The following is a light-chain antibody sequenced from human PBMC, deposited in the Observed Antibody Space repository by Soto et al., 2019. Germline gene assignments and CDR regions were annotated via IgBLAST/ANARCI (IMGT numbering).Light chain of an antibody. CDR1: QTLLYRNGNNY. Sequence: DIVMTQSPLSLPVTPGEPASISCRSSQTLLYRNGNNYLDWYLQKPGQSPQLLNYLASNRASGVPDRFSGSGSGTDFTLKISRVEAEDVGVYYCMQALQTPLTFGGGTKVEIK. CDR2: LAS. J-gene: IGKJ4*01. CDR3: MQALQTPLT. V-gene: IGKV2-28*01.